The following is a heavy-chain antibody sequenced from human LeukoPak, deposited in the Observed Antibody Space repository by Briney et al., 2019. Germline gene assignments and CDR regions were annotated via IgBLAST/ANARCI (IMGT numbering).Heavy chain of an antibody. Sequence: PEGSLRLSCAASGFTVSSNYMSWVRQAPGKGLEWVSVIYSGGSTYYADSVKGRFTISRDNSKNTLYLQMNSLRAEDTAVYYCARGADLDGDYFDYWGQGTLVTVSS. CDR2: IYSGGST. D-gene: IGHD4-17*01. CDR3: ARGADLDGDYFDY. V-gene: IGHV3-53*01. J-gene: IGHJ4*02. CDR1: GFTVSSNY.